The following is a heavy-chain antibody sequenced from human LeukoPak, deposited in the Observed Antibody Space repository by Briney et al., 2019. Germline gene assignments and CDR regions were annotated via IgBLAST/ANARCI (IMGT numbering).Heavy chain of an antibody. CDR3: ARRSGSYSKAYDY. D-gene: IGHD1-26*01. CDR1: GYSFTSYW. CDR2: IYPGDSDS. Sequence: GESLKISCKASGYSFTSYWIGWMRQMPGKGLEWMGSIYPGDSDSRYSPSFKGQVTISADKSISTAYLQWSSLEASDTAMYYCARRSGSYSKAYDYWGQGTLVTFSS. V-gene: IGHV5-51*01. J-gene: IGHJ4*02.